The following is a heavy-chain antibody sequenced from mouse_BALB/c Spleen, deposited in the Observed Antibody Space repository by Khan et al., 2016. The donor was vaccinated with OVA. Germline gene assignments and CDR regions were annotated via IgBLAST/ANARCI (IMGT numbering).Heavy chain of an antibody. Sequence: EVQLVESGGSSVKPGGSLKLSCAVSGFTFSSYVMSWVRQTPEKRLEWVASISSGGSTYYPDSVKGRFTISRDNARNIVNLQMSSLRSEDMAIYYWAREAYMYDEYYFGYWGQGTTLTVSS. V-gene: IGHV5-6-5*01. D-gene: IGHD2-14*01. CDR2: ISSGGST. J-gene: IGHJ2*01. CDR1: GFTFSSYV. CDR3: AREAYMYDEYYFGY.